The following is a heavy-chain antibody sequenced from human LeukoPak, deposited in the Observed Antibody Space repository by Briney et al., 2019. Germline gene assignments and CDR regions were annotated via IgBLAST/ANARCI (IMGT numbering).Heavy chain of an antibody. D-gene: IGHD1-26*01. V-gene: IGHV3-23*01. CDR3: AKCHSGNYYYGMDV. Sequence: GGSLRLSCAASGFTFSSYSMSWVRQAPGKGLEWVAVISGSGGSTYYADSVKGRFTISRDNSKNTLYLQMNSMRAEDTAVYYCAKCHSGNYYYGMDVWGQGTTVTVSS. CDR1: GFTFSSYS. CDR2: ISGSGGST. J-gene: IGHJ6*02.